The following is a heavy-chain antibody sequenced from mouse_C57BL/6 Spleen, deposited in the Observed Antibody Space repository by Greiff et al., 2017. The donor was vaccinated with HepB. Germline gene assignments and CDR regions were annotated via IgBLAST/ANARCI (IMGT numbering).Heavy chain of an antibody. CDR1: GFTFSDYG. D-gene: IGHD2-4*01. CDR3: ARGDYDDALLDY. J-gene: IGHJ2*01. V-gene: IGHV5-17*01. Sequence: EVKLVESGGGLVKPGGSLKLSCAASGFTFSDYGMHWVRQAPEKGLEWVAYISSGSSTIYYADTVKGRFTISRDNAKNTLFLQMTSLRSEDTAMYYCARGDYDDALLDYWGQGTTLTVSS. CDR2: ISSGSSTI.